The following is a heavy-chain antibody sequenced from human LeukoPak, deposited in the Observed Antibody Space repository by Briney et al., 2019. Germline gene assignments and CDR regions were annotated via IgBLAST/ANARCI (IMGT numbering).Heavy chain of an antibody. V-gene: IGHV3-21*01. CDR3: AREYASNTYYYGMDV. CDR2: VSSSSSYI. CDR1: GFTFSSYD. D-gene: IGHD2/OR15-2a*01. Sequence: GGSLRLSCAASGFTFSSYDMNWVRQAPGKGLEWVSSVSSSSSYIYYVDSVKGRFTISRDNAKNSLYLQMNSLRAEDTAVYYCAREYASNTYYYGMDVWGLGTTVTVSS. J-gene: IGHJ6*02.